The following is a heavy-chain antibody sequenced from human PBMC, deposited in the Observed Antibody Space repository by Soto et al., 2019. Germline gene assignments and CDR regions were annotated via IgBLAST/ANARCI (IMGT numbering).Heavy chain of an antibody. CDR3: AKDISVAGCFDY. Sequence: EVQLVESGGGLVQPGGSLRLSCAASGFTFSSFSMNWVRQAPGKGLEWVSSISSTTIGTYYAESVKGRFTISRDNARNSLYLQMNSLRAEDTAVYYCAKDISVAGCFDYWGQGTLVTVSS. CDR1: GFTFSSFS. D-gene: IGHD6-19*01. J-gene: IGHJ4*02. V-gene: IGHV3-48*01. CDR2: ISSTTIGT.